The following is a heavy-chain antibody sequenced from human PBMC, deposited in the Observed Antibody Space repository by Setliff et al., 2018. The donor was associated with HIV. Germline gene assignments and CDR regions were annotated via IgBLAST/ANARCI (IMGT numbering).Heavy chain of an antibody. CDR1: RFTLTDYP. CDR3: ARENNFDY. V-gene: IGHV3-30*04. Sequence: GGSLRLSCAASRFTLTDYPMHWVRQAPGNGLEWVAVIASHGNWHDYAASVKGRFTISRDTSRNTLYLQMNSLRVEDSALYYCARENNFDYWGQGTLVTVSS. J-gene: IGHJ4*02. CDR2: IASHGNWH.